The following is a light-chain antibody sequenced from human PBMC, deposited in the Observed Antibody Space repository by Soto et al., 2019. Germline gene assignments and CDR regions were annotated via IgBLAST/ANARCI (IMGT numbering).Light chain of an antibody. Sequence: QSVLTQPASVSGSPGQSITISCTGTSSDVGGYNYVSWYQQHPAKAPKLMIYDVSNRPSGVSNRFSGSKSGNTASLTISGLQAEDEADYYCSSYTSSTTVVFGGGTEVTVL. CDR3: SSYTSSTTVV. CDR1: SSDVGGYNY. CDR2: DVS. V-gene: IGLV2-14*01. J-gene: IGLJ2*01.